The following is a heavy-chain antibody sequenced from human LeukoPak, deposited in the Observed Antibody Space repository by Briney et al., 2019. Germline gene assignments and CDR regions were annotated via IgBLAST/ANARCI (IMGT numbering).Heavy chain of an antibody. D-gene: IGHD3-10*01. J-gene: IGHJ4*02. Sequence: GGSLRLSCAASGFTISTYWMGWVRQAPGKGLEWVANIKQDGSEKYYVDSVKGRFTISRDNTKNSLYLQMNSLRVEDTAVYYCASDALWFGDLFCDYWGQGTLVTVSS. CDR3: ASDALWFGDLFCDY. V-gene: IGHV3-7*01. CDR2: IKQDGSEK. CDR1: GFTISTYW.